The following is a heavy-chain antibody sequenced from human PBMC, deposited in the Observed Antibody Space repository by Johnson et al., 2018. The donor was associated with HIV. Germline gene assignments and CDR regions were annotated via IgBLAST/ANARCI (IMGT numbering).Heavy chain of an antibody. CDR1: GFNFKNYG. V-gene: IGHV3-7*05. CDR3: TTGKVLRITIFGVADGRVHDAFDI. J-gene: IGHJ3*02. Sequence: MMLVESGGGVVQPGGSLRLSCAASGFNFKNYGMSWVRQAPGKGLEWVANIKQDGSEKYYVDSVKGRFTISRDNAKNSLYLQMNSLRAEDTAVYYCTTGKVLRITIFGVADGRVHDAFDIWGQGTMVTVSS. D-gene: IGHD3-3*01. CDR2: IKQDGSEK.